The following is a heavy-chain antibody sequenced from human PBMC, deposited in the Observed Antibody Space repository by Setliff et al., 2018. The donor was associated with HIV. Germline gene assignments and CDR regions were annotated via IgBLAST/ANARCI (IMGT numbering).Heavy chain of an antibody. CDR2: INYAGVA. CDR1: AWSLSGYF. CDR3: ARLGHCYGGGCNFDTFDV. J-gene: IGHJ3*01. Sequence: SETLSLTCGVDAWSLSGYFWVWVRQSPGRGLEWIGEINYAGVANHSPSLKSRVTMSIDTSKNQFSLKLSSVTAADTGIYFCARLGHCYGGGCNFDTFDVWGQGTMVTVSS. V-gene: IGHV4-34*01. D-gene: IGHD2-15*01.